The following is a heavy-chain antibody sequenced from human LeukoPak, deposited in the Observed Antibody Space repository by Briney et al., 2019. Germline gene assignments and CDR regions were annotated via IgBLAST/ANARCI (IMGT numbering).Heavy chain of an antibody. CDR1: GGSISSSGYY. Sequence: PSETLSLTCTVSGGSISSSGYYWGWIRQSPGEGLEWIGNIYYSGITYYNPSLKSRVTISVDTSKNQFSLKLSSVTAADTAVYFCARGPYSYDSSGAFDIWGQGTMVTVSS. CDR3: ARGPYSYDSSGAFDI. CDR2: IYYSGIT. D-gene: IGHD3-22*01. J-gene: IGHJ3*02. V-gene: IGHV4-39*07.